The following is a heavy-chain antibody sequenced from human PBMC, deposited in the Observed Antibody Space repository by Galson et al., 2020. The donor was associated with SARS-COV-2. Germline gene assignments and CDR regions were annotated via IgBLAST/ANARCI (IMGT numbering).Heavy chain of an antibody. V-gene: IGHV4-34*01. CDR1: GGSLSGYY. Sequence: SQASETLSLTCGVYGGSLSGYYWTWIRQPPGKGPEWIGEINQRGGTNYNPSLKSRVTISVDTSKNHFSLNVSSVTAADTAVYYCARGRLVRFDPWGQGTLVTVSS. CDR3: ARGRLVRFDP. J-gene: IGHJ5*02. D-gene: IGHD3-10*01. CDR2: INQRGGT.